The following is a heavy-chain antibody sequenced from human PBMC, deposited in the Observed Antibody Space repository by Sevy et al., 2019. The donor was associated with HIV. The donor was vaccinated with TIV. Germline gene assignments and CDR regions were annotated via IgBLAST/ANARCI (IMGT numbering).Heavy chain of an antibody. V-gene: IGHV1-2*06. CDR1: GYTFTGDY. J-gene: IGHJ4*02. CDR2: VYPNSGGT. Sequence: ASVKVSCKASGYTFTGDYLHWVRQAPGQGLEWMGRVYPNSGGTNYARKFQGRVTMTRDTSISTAYMELSRLRFDDTAVYYCARAFCSGGRCYSLAYWGQGTLVTVSS. CDR3: ARAFCSGGRCYSLAY. D-gene: IGHD2-15*01.